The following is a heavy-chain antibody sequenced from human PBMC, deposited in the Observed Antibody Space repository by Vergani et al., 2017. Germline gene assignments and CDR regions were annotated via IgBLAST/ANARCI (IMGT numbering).Heavy chain of an antibody. CDR1: GDSMRNSNYY. Sequence: QLQLQESGPRLVRPSETLSLTCTVSGDSMRNSNYYWGWIRQPPGKGRGGIGSIYYSGSTYYTPSLKSRVGIFVDTSKSQFFLKLTSVTAADTAVYYCVRHGRPYCLTSGIDFWGRETLVAVAS. CDR2: IYYSGST. V-gene: IGHV4-39*01. CDR3: VRHGRPYCLTSGIDF. D-gene: IGHD3-10*01. J-gene: IGHJ4*02.